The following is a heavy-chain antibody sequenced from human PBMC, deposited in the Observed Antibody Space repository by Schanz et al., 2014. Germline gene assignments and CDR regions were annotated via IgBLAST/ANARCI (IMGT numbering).Heavy chain of an antibody. D-gene: IGHD3-10*01. CDR1: GFTFSTHA. CDR3: AKGRFGELSAFDI. J-gene: IGHJ3*02. Sequence: VQLVESGGGVVQPGGSLRLSCAASGFTFSTHAMSWVRQAPGKGLEWVSSISGDHRNTFYADSVKGRFTISRDNSKNTLYLQMNSLRAEDTAVYYCAKGRFGELSAFDIWGQGTMVAVSS. CDR2: ISGDHRNT. V-gene: IGHV3-23*04.